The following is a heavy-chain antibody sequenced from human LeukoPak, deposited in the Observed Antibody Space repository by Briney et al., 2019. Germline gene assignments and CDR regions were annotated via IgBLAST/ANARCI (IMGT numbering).Heavy chain of an antibody. CDR2: VTHRGST. D-gene: IGHD5-18*01. CDR3: ARHTAHVAFDQ. Sequence: PSETLSLTCAVDGGSITGYYWSGIRQPPGQGLEWIGEVTHRGSTSYNPSLESRVTISIDTSKTEFSLKLRSVTTADTAFYYCARHTAHVAFDQWGQGTLVTVSS. V-gene: IGHV4-34*01. CDR1: GGSITGYY. J-gene: IGHJ4*02.